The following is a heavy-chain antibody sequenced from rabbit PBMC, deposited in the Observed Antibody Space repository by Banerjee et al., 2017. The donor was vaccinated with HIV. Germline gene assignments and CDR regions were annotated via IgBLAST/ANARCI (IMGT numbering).Heavy chain of an antibody. V-gene: IGHV1S45*01. J-gene: IGHJ4*01. CDR2: IHTDSSGTT. D-gene: IGHD6-1*01. CDR3: ARGGGYAGYGYALNL. Sequence: QEQLVESGGGLVQPEGSLTLTCTASGFSFSSSYYMCWVRQAPGKGLEWSACIHTDSSGTTRYASWAKGRFTISSHNAQNTVTLQMTSLTAADTATYFCARGGGYAGYGYALNLWGQGTLVTVS. CDR1: GFSFSSSYY.